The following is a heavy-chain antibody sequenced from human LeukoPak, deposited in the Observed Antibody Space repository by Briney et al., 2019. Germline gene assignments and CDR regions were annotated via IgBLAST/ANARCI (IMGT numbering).Heavy chain of an antibody. CDR3: ARGNYYDSSGFDY. V-gene: IGHV4-59*01. Sequence: SETLSLTCTVSGGSISSYYCSWIRQPPGKGLEWIGYIYYSGSTNYNPSLKSRVTISVDTSKNQFSLKLSSVTAADTAVYYCARGNYYDSSGFDYWGRGTLVTVSS. CDR2: IYYSGST. J-gene: IGHJ4*02. CDR1: GGSISSYY. D-gene: IGHD3-22*01.